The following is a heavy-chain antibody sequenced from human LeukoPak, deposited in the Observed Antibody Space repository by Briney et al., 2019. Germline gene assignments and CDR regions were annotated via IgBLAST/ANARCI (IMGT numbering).Heavy chain of an antibody. D-gene: IGHD4-17*01. Sequence: GGSLRLSCAASGFTISNYYMSWVRQAPGKGLEWVSVIYTGGNTYYTDAMKGRFTISRHNSKNTLYLQMNNLRAEDTAVYYCARGGGDRNPFDYWGQGTLVTVSS. V-gene: IGHV3-66*01. CDR1: GFTISNYY. J-gene: IGHJ4*02. CDR3: ARGGGDRNPFDY. CDR2: IYTGGNT.